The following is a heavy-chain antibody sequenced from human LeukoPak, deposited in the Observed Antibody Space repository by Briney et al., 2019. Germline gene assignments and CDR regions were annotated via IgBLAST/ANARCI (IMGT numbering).Heavy chain of an antibody. CDR1: GGSISSYY. CDR3: ARENSGSYREFDY. J-gene: IGHJ4*02. CDR2: IYTSGST. D-gene: IGHD1-26*01. V-gene: IGHV4-4*07. Sequence: SETLSLTCTVSGGSISSYYWSWIRQPAGKGLEWIGRIYTSGSTNYNASLKSRVSMSVDTSKNQFSLKLSSVTAADTAVFYCARENSGSYREFDYWGREPWSPSRQ.